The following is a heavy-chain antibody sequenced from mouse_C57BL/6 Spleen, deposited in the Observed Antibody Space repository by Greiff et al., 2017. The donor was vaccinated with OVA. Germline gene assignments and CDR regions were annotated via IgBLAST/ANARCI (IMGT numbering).Heavy chain of an antibody. D-gene: IGHD2-3*01. V-gene: IGHV1-52*01. CDR3: AREGDGSAY. J-gene: IGHJ2*01. CDR2: IDPSDSET. CDR1: GYTFTSYW. Sequence: VQLQQSGAELVRPGSSVKLSCKASGYTFTSYWMHWVKQRPIQGLEWIGNIDPSDSETHYNQKFKDKATLTVDKSSSTAYMQLSSLTSEDSAVYYCAREGDGSAYWGQGTTLTVSA.